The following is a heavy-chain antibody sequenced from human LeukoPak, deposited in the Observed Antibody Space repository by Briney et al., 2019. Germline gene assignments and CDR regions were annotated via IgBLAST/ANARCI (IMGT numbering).Heavy chain of an antibody. CDR3: ARDPEDIVVVVAATPPLDY. CDR2: ISAYNGNT. Sequence: ASVKVPCKASGYTFTSYGISWVRQAPGQGLEWMGWISAYNGNTNYAQKLQGRVTMTTDTSTSTAYMELRSLRSDDTAVYYCARDPEDIVVVVAATPPLDYWGQGTLVTVSS. D-gene: IGHD2-15*01. J-gene: IGHJ4*02. CDR1: GYTFTSYG. V-gene: IGHV1-18*04.